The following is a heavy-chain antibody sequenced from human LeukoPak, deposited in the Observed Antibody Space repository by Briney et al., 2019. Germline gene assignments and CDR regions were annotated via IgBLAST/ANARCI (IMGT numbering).Heavy chain of an antibody. CDR2: IYSSGST. J-gene: IGHJ5*02. CDR1: GGSISTYY. Sequence: SETLSLTCTVSGGSISTYYWSWIRQPPGKGLEWIGYIYSSGSTNYNPSLKSRVTISIDTSKNQFSLKLSSVTAADTAVYYCARRRSSSWYYWFDPWGQGTLVTVSS. V-gene: IGHV4-4*09. D-gene: IGHD6-13*01. CDR3: ARRRSSSWYYWFDP.